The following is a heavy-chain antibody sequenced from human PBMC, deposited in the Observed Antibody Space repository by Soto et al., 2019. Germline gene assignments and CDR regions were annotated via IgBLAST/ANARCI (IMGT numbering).Heavy chain of an antibody. V-gene: IGHV5-10-1*01. CDR1: GYSFTSYW. Sequence: GESLKISCKGSGYSFTSYWISWVRQMPGKGLEWMGRIDPSDSYTNYSPSFQGHVTISADKSISTAYLQWSSLKASDTAMYYCARVPLSGYASSSSYGMDVWGQGTTVTVSS. CDR2: IDPSDSYT. D-gene: IGHD5-12*01. CDR3: ARVPLSGYASSSSYGMDV. J-gene: IGHJ6*02.